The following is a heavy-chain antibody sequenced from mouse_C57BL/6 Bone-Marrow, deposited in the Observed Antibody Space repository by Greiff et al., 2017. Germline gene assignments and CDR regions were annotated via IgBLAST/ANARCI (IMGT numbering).Heavy chain of an antibody. V-gene: IGHV1-85*01. CDR3: ARLEFDGSSGDWYFDV. J-gene: IGHJ1*03. D-gene: IGHD1-1*01. Sequence: QVQLKQSGPELVKPGASVKLSCKASGYTFTSYDINWVKQRPGQGLEWIGWLYPRDGSTKYNEKFKGKAPLTVDPSSSTAYMELHSLTSEDSAVYFCARLEFDGSSGDWYFDVWGTGTTVTVSS. CDR2: LYPRDGST. CDR1: GYTFTSYD.